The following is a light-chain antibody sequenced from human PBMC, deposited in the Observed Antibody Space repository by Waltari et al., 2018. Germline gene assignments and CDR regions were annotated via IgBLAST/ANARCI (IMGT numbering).Light chain of an antibody. J-gene: IGKJ1*01. Sequence: IQMTQSPSSLSASVGDRVTLTCRASQSSSSYLNWNQQKPGKAPKLLIYAASSLQSGVPSRFSGSGSGTDFTLTISSLQPEDCATYYCQQSYSTPPWTFGQGTKVEIK. V-gene: IGKV1-39*01. CDR3: QQSYSTPPWT. CDR1: QSSSSY. CDR2: AAS.